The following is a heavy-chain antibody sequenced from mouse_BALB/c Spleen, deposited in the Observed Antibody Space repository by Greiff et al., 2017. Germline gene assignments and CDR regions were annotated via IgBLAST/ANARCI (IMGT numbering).Heavy chain of an antibody. CDR3: ARQGPRYPYYYAMDY. V-gene: IGHV5-6*01. CDR2: ISSGGSYT. D-gene: IGHD2-12*01. CDR1: GFTFSSYG. J-gene: IGHJ4*01. Sequence: EVKVVESGGDLVKPGGSLKLSCAASGFTFSSYGMSWVRQTPDKRLEWVATISSGGSYTYYPDSVKGRFTISRDNAKNTLYLQMSSLKSEDTAMYYCARQGPRYPYYYAMDYWGQGTSVTVSS.